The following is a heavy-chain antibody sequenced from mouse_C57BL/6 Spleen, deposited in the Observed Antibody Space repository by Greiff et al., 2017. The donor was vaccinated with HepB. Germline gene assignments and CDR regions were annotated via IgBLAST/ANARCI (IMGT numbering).Heavy chain of an antibody. Sequence: VQLQESGPGLVKPSQSLSLTCSVTGYSITSGYYWNWIPQFPGNKLEWMGYISYDGSNNYNPSLKNRISITRDTSKNQFFLKLNSVTTEDTATYYCARGEITYYFDYWGQGTTLTVSS. CDR1: GYSITSGYY. J-gene: IGHJ2*01. CDR3: ARGEITYYFDY. V-gene: IGHV3-6*01. D-gene: IGHD1-1*01. CDR2: ISYDGSN.